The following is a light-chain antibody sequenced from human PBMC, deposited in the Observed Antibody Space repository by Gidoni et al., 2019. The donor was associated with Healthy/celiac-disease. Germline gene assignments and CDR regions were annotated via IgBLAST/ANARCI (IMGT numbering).Light chain of an antibody. Sequence: QSALTQPASVSGSPGPSIPISCTGTSSDVGNYNLVFWYQQHPGKAPKLMIYEVSKRPSGVSNRFSGSKAGNTASLTISGLQAEDEADYYCCSYAGSSTFSFGGGTKLTVL. CDR3: CSYAGSSTFS. CDR2: EVS. CDR1: SSDVGNYNL. V-gene: IGLV2-23*02. J-gene: IGLJ3*02.